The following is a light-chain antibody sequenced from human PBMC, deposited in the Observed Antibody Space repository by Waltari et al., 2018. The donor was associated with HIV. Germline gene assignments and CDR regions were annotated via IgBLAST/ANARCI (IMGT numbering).Light chain of an antibody. Sequence: DIQMTQSPSSLSASVGDRVTITCRASQDIRDELGWLQQKPGKAPKRLIYGASSLQSGVPSRFSCSGSWTEFTLTISSLHPEYFATYYCLQYHSYPLPFAVGTKVEIK. J-gene: IGKJ4*01. V-gene: IGKV1-17*01. CDR2: GAS. CDR1: QDIRDE. CDR3: LQYHSYPLP.